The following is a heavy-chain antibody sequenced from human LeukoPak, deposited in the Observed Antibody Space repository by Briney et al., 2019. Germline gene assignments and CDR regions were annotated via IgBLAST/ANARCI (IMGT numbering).Heavy chain of an antibody. CDR3: AGGDYDYGDYGHWYFDL. CDR1: GYTFTGYY. J-gene: IGHJ2*01. Sequence: ASVKVSCKASGYTFTGYYMHWVRQAPGQGLEWMGWINPNSGGTNYAQKFQGRVTMTRDTSISTAYMELSRLRSDDTAVYYCAGGDYDYGDYGHWYFDLWGRGTLVTVSS. CDR2: INPNSGGT. D-gene: IGHD4-17*01. V-gene: IGHV1-2*02.